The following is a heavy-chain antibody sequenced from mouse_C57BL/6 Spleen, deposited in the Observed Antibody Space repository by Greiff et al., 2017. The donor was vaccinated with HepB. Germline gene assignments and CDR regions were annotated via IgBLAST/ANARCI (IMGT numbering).Heavy chain of an antibody. V-gene: IGHV1-63*01. Sequence: QVQLQQSGAELVRPGPSVKMSCKASGYTFTNYWIGWAKQRPGHGLEWIGDIYPGGGYTNYNEKFKGKATLTADTSSSTAYMQVSSLTSEDSAIYYCARNGGSSYGDAMEHWGQETSVTLSS. D-gene: IGHD1-1*01. J-gene: IGHJ4*01. CDR2: IYPGGGYT. CDR3: ARNGGSSYGDAMEH. CDR1: GYTFTNYW.